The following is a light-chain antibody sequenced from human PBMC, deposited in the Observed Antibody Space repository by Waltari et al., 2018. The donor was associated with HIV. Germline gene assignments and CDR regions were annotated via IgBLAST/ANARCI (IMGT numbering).Light chain of an antibody. V-gene: IGLV1-40*01. CDR2: GNS. CDR3: QSYDASLSGVI. CDR1: SSNIGAGFD. Sequence: QSVLTQPPSVSGAPGQRVTISCTGSSSNIGAGFDVHWYQQLPGTAPKLLIYGNSNRPSGVPARVVGSKSGTSSSLAITGLQAEDEADYYCQSYDASLSGVIFGGGTELTVL. J-gene: IGLJ2*01.